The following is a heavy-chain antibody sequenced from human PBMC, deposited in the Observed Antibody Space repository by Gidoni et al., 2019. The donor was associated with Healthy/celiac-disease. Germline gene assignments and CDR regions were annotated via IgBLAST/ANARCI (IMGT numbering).Heavy chain of an antibody. CDR1: GYTFTSYD. CDR2: MNPNSGNK. J-gene: IGHJ6*02. Sequence: QVQLVQSGAEVKKPGASVKVSCKASGYTFTSYDINWVRQATGQGREWMGWMNPNSGNKGDAQQFQGSVTMTRKTSTITADKELSSIISEDTAVYYCARTSGDYSSYYYYYYGMDVWGQGTTVTVSS. D-gene: IGHD4-17*01. V-gene: IGHV1-8*01. CDR3: ARTSGDYSSYYYYYYGMDV.